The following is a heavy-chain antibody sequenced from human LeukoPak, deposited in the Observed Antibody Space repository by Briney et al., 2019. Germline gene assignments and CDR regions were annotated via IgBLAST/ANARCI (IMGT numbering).Heavy chain of an antibody. J-gene: IGHJ4*02. V-gene: IGHV3-7*05. CDR1: GFTFSRSW. Sequence: GGSLRLSCADSGFTFSRSWMTWVRQAPGKGLEWVANINEDGSVQNYVDSVKGRFTISRDNPKSTLYLEMNSLRAEDTAVYYCARDAGYDRFDYWGQGTLVTVSS. CDR3: ARDAGYDRFDY. D-gene: IGHD3-22*01. CDR2: INEDGSVQ.